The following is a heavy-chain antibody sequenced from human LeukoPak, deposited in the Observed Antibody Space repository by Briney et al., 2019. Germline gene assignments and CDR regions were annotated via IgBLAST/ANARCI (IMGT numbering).Heavy chain of an antibody. CDR1: GFTFSTYW. CDR2: ISGDGSST. Sequence: GGSLRLSCEASGFTFSTYWMHWVRQAPGKELAWVSRISGDGSSTDYAASVKGRFTVSRDSAKNTLYLQMNSLRAEDTSVYYCATISRSVSYHFDYWGQGTLVTVSS. CDR3: ATISRSVSYHFDY. D-gene: IGHD1-26*01. J-gene: IGHJ4*02. V-gene: IGHV3-74*01.